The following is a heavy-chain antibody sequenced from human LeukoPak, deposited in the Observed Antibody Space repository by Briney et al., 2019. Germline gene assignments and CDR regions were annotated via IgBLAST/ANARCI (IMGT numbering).Heavy chain of an antibody. D-gene: IGHD6-19*01. V-gene: IGHV3-30*18. CDR1: RFTIGNHG. Sequence: GTSLRLSCVVSRFTIGNHGMHWVRQAAGKGLEWVAMISHNGGAEYYRDSVKGRFSISRDNSNNMMYLQMNSLRVEDSAVYYCAKDWGSSDWYNWFDPWGQGTLVTVSS. J-gene: IGHJ5*02. CDR3: AKDWGSSDWYNWFDP. CDR2: ISHNGGAE.